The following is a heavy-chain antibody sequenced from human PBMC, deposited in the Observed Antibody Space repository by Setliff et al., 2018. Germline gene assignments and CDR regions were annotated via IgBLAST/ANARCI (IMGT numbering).Heavy chain of an antibody. Sequence: PLETLSLTCTVSGGSISSSSHYWGWIRQPPGKGLEWIGSIYYTGSTYYNPSLKSRVTMSVDTSKRQFSLKLGSATAADTAVYYCARDMGQPYYFESWGRGTLVTVSS. CDR2: IYYTGST. D-gene: IGHD1-1*01. V-gene: IGHV4-39*07. CDR3: ARDMGQPYYFES. J-gene: IGHJ4*02. CDR1: GGSISSSSHY.